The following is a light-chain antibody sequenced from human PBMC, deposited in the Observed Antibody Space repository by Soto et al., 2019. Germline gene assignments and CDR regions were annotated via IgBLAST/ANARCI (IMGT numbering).Light chain of an antibody. Sequence: DIQMTQSPSSLSASVGDRVTITCQASQDISNYLNWYQQKPGKAPKLLIYDASNLETGVPSRFSGSGSGTDFTFTISSLQPEDIATYYCQQYDYLPPIFTFGPGTKVDIK. J-gene: IGKJ3*01. CDR1: QDISNY. CDR3: QQYDYLPPIFT. V-gene: IGKV1-33*01. CDR2: DAS.